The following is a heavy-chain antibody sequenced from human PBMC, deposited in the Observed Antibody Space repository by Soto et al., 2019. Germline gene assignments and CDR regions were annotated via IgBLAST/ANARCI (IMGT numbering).Heavy chain of an antibody. CDR1: GGSISSSSYY. V-gene: IGHV4-39*01. CDR3: ARQILERPYFDY. Sequence: SETLSLTCTVSGGSISSSSYYWGWIRQPPGKGLEWIGSIYYSGSTYYNPSLKSRVTISVDTSKNQFSLKLSSVTAADTAVYYCARQILERPYFDYWGQGTLVTVSS. D-gene: IGHD3-3*01. J-gene: IGHJ4*02. CDR2: IYYSGST.